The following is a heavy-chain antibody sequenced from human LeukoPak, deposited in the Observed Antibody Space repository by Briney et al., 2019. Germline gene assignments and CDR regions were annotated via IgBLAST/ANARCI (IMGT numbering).Heavy chain of an antibody. Sequence: GSLRLSCAASGFTVSSKYMSWVRQAPGKGLEWVSVIYSGGDTYYADSVKGRFTISRDNSKNMIYLEMSSLKAEDTAVYYCARGYDFWSGYNDAFDIWGQGTMVTVSS. V-gene: IGHV3-66*01. CDR2: IYSGGDT. J-gene: IGHJ3*02. CDR1: GFTVSSKY. CDR3: ARGYDFWSGYNDAFDI. D-gene: IGHD3-3*01.